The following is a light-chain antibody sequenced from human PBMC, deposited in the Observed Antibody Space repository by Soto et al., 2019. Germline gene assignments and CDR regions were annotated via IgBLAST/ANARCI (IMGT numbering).Light chain of an antibody. J-gene: IGKJ3*01. V-gene: IGKV1-12*01. CDR1: QPITNW. CDR2: AAS. Sequence: DIQMTQSPSSVSASVGDRVTITCRASQPITNWLAWYQQKPGKAPKLLIYAASNLQSGVPSRFSGSGSGTDFTLTINSLEPEDFAVYYCQHRSSWPGAFGPGTKVDIK. CDR3: QHRSSWPGA.